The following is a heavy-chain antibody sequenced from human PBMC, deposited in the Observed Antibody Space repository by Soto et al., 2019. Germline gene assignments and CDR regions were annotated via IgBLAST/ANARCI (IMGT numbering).Heavy chain of an antibody. D-gene: IGHD1-26*01. CDR2: ISAYNGNT. CDR3: ARFSGSSHAFDI. CDR1: GYTFTSYG. V-gene: IGHV1-18*01. Sequence: ASVKVSCKASGYTFTSYGVSWVRQAPGQGLEWMGWISAYNGNTKYAQKLQGRVTMTTDTSTNTAYMDLRSLRSDDTAVYYCARFSGSSHAFDIWGQGTMVTVSS. J-gene: IGHJ3*02.